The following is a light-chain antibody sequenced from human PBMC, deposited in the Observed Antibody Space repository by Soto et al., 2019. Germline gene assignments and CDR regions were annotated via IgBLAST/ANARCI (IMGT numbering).Light chain of an antibody. CDR2: KAS. CDR3: QQYNSQPLT. J-gene: IGKJ4*01. V-gene: IGKV1-5*03. CDR1: QSISSW. Sequence: DIQMTQSPSTLSASVGDIVTITCRSSQSISSWLAWYQQKPGKAPKLLIYKASSLESGVPSRFSGSGSGKDFTLSISSLHPDGFATYYCQQYNSQPLTFGVGTKVEIK.